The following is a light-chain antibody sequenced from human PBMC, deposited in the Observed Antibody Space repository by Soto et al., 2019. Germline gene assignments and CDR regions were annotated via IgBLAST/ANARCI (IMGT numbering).Light chain of an antibody. J-gene: IGLJ1*01. CDR2: DVS. CDR1: SSDVGGYNY. CDR3: CSYAGSYTFEV. V-gene: IGLV2-11*01. Sequence: QSVLTQPRSVSGSPGQSVTISCTGTSSDVGGYNYVSWYQQHPDRAPKLMIYDVSKRPSGVPDRFSGSKSGNTASLTISGLQAEDEDDYYCCSYAGSYTFEVFGTGTKVTVL.